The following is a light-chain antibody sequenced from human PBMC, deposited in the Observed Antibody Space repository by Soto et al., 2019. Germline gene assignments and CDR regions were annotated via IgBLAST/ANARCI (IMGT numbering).Light chain of an antibody. Sequence: IQMAQSPPSLSSSVGDRVTITCRASQNINTFLNWYQQKPGKPPRLVIYSASNLQGSFPSRFSGSGSGTDFTLTISNVQPEDFATYYCQQSFITPLTFGGGSRVDI. CDR3: QQSFITPLT. CDR2: SAS. CDR1: QNINTF. J-gene: IGKJ4*01. V-gene: IGKV1-39*01.